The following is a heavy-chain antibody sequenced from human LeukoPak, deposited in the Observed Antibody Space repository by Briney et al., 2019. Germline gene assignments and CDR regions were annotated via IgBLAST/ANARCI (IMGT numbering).Heavy chain of an antibody. CDR2: ISSSDSTI. Sequence: TGGSLRLSCAASGFTFSSYEMNWVRQAPGKGLEWVSYISSSDSTIYYADSVKGRFTISRDNAKNSLYLQMNSLRAEDTAVYYCARERGYSYGYSDYWGQGTLVTVSS. V-gene: IGHV3-48*03. D-gene: IGHD5-18*01. J-gene: IGHJ4*02. CDR3: ARERGYSYGYSDY. CDR1: GFTFSSYE.